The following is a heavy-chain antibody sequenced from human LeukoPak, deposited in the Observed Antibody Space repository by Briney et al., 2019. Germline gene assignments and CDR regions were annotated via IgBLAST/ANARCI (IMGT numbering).Heavy chain of an antibody. Sequence: SQTLSLTCTVPGGSISSGSYYWSWIRQSAGKGLEWIGRIHTSGSTNYNPSLKSRITMSVDTSKSLLSLRLSSLTAADTAVYYCASEYYYDTSGYYSLAYWGQGTLVTVSS. CDR3: ASEYYYDTSGYYSLAY. V-gene: IGHV4-61*02. J-gene: IGHJ4*02. CDR2: IHTSGST. CDR1: GGSISSGSYY. D-gene: IGHD3-22*01.